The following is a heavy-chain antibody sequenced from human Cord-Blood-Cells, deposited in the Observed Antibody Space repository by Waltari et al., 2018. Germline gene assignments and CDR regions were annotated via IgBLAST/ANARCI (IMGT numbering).Heavy chain of an antibody. Sequence: QVQLVQSGAEVKKPGASVKVSCKASGYTFTSYAMHWVRQAPGQRLEWKGWINAGNGNTKYSQKFQGRVTITRDTSASTAYMELSSLRSEDTAVYYCARGGDYGDYAEYFQHWGQGTLVTVSS. CDR2: INAGNGNT. CDR3: ARGGDYGDYAEYFQH. CDR1: GYTFTSYA. V-gene: IGHV1-3*01. D-gene: IGHD4-17*01. J-gene: IGHJ1*01.